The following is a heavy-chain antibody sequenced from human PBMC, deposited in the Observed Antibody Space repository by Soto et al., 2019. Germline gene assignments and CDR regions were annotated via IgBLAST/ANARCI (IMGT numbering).Heavy chain of an antibody. Sequence: PGESLKISCKGSGYSFTSYWISWVRQMPGKGLEWMGRIDPSDSYTNYSPSFQGHVTISADKSISTAYLQWSSLKASDTAMYYCASTAVAANPFDYWGQGTLVTVS. CDR2: IDPSDSYT. CDR1: GYSFTSYW. J-gene: IGHJ4*02. D-gene: IGHD2-15*01. V-gene: IGHV5-10-1*01. CDR3: ASTAVAANPFDY.